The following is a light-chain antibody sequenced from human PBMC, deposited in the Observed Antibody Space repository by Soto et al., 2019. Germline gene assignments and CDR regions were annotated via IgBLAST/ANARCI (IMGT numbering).Light chain of an antibody. CDR1: QSVSSSY. V-gene: IGKV3-20*01. J-gene: IGKJ2*01. CDR2: GAS. CDR3: QQYGSSPYT. Sequence: EIVLTQSPGTLSLSPGERATLSCRASQSVSSSYLAWYQQKPGQAPRLLIYGASSRATGIPDRFSGSWSGTDFTLTIRRLEPEDFELYYCQQYGSSPYTFGHGTKLEIK.